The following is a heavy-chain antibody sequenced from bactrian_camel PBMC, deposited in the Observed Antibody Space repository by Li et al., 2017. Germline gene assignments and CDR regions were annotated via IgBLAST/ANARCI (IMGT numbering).Heavy chain of an antibody. V-gene: IGHV3S54*01. D-gene: IGHD2*01. CDR2: IATGSGNT. CDR1: GGSFSDQ. CDR3: AADLPCSSLWPKKTATDDADFTY. J-gene: IGHJ6*01. Sequence: HVQLVESGGALVQAGGSLRLSCVGSGGSFSDQMGWYRQAPGKEREGVARIATGSGNTYYADSVKGRFTISQDNAKNTVYLQMNSLKPEDTAMYYCAADLPCSSLWPKKTATDDADFTYWGQGTQVTVS.